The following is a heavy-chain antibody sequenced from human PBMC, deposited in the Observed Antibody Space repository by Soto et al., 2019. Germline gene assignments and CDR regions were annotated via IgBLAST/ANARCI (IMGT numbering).Heavy chain of an antibody. Sequence: QVQLQESGPGLVKPSETLSLTCTVSGGSISSYYWSWIRQPPGKGLEWIGYIYYSGSTNYNPSLKSRVTISVDTSKNQFSLKLSSVTAADTAVYYCARLPGSSRQFWGQGTLVTVSS. D-gene: IGHD6-13*01. J-gene: IGHJ4*02. CDR1: GGSISSYY. V-gene: IGHV4-59*08. CDR3: ARLPGSSRQF. CDR2: IYYSGST.